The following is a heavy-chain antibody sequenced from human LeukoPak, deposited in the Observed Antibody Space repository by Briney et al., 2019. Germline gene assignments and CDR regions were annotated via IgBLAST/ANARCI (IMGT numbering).Heavy chain of an antibody. V-gene: IGHV3-48*03. CDR3: ARVGAAVSFDL. D-gene: IGHD6-13*01. CDR1: GFSFSSYE. J-gene: IGHJ5*02. Sequence: GGSLRLSCAASGFSFSSYEANWVRQAPGKGLEWVSYISTSGHNIFYADPVKGRFTISRDNAKNSLYLQMNSLRAEDTAVYYCARVGAAVSFDLWGQGTLVTVSS. CDR2: ISTSGHNI.